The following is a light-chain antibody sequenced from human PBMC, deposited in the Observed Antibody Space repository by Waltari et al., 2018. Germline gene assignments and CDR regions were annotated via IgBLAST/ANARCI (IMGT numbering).Light chain of an antibody. J-gene: IGLJ3*02. Sequence: QSVLMQPPSVSGAPGQRVSISCTGRSTNIGAGYDVHWYQQVQGSAPKLLIFNNNNRPSGVPDRFSGSKSGTSASLAITGLQAEDEADYYCQSSDSSLRGSMFGGGTRLTVL. CDR1: STNIGAGYD. CDR2: NNN. CDR3: QSSDSSLRGSM. V-gene: IGLV1-40*01.